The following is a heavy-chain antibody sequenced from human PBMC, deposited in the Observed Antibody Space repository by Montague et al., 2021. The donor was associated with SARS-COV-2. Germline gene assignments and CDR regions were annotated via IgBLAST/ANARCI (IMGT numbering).Heavy chain of an antibody. CDR3: ARDYGDYSYYYGLDV. CDR2: IYSSGST. V-gene: IGHV4-61*02. Sequence: TLSLTCTVSGGSIRSGSYYWSWIRQPAGKGLEWIGRIYSSGSTNYNPSLKSRVTMSVDTSKNQFSLKVSSVTAADTAMYYCARDYGDYSYYYGLDVWGRGTTVTVSS. CDR1: GGSIRSGSYY. J-gene: IGHJ6*02. D-gene: IGHD4-17*01.